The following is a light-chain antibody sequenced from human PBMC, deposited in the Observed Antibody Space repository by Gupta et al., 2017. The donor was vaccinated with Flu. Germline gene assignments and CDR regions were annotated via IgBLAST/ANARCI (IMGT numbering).Light chain of an antibody. V-gene: IGKV1-16*02. CDR1: QDIGNY. CDR2: AAP. J-gene: IGKJ5*01. Sequence: DIQMTQSQSSRSASLGERVTITCRASQDIGNYLPWFQQKPEKAPKSLIYAAPSLQSGVPSKFSGSGSGTDFTLTINSLQPEDLANYYCQHYKTYPITFGQGTRLDIK. CDR3: QHYKTYPIT.